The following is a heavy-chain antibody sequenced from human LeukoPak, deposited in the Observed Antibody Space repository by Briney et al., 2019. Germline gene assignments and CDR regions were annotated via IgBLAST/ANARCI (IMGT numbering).Heavy chain of an antibody. D-gene: IGHD4-17*01. CDR2: ISWDGGST. J-gene: IGHJ3*02. Sequence: GGSLRLSCAASGFTFDDYAMHWVRQAPGKGLEWVSLISWDGGSTYYADSVKGRFTISRDNSKNSLYLQMNSLGAEDTALYYCAKVAVTTDAFDIWGQGTMVTVSS. CDR3: AKVAVTTDAFDI. CDR1: GFTFDDYA. V-gene: IGHV3-43D*04.